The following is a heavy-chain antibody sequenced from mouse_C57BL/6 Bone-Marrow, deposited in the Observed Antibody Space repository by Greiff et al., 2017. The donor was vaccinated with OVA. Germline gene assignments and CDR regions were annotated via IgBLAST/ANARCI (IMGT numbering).Heavy chain of an antibody. CDR1: YFAFMASA. J-gene: IGHJ3*01. V-gene: IGHV1-49*01. D-gene: IGHD2-3*01. CDR2: FTMYSDAT. CDR3: ALYDGYSFAY. Sequence: LQQSGAELVRPGSSVKLSCKDSYFAFMASAMHWVKQRPGHGLAWIGSFTMYSDATEYSENFKGKATLTANKSSSTAYIDLSSLTSEDSAVYYCALYDGYSFAYWGQGSLVTVSA.